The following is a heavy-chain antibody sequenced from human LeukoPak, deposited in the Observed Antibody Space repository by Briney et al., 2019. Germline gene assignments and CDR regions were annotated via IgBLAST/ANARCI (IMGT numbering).Heavy chain of an antibody. J-gene: IGHJ6*03. CDR3: AKRDGYCSSTSCLYYYYMDV. Sequence: GGSLRLSCAASGFTFSSYGMHWVRQAPGKGLEWVAFIRYDGSNKYYADSVKGRFTISRDNSKNTLYLQMNSLRAEDTAVYYCAKRDGYCSSTSCLYYYYMDVWGKGATVTVSS. V-gene: IGHV3-30*02. CDR2: IRYDGSNK. D-gene: IGHD2-2*01. CDR1: GFTFSSYG.